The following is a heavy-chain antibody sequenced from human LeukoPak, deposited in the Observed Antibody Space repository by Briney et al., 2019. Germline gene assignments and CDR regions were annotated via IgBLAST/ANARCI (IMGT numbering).Heavy chain of an antibody. Sequence: SETLSLTCTVSGASITSSSYYWGWIRQPPGKGLEWIGSNYYSGNTYHNPSLKSRVTISVDTSKNQFSLKLSSVTAADTAVYYCARRRLRPSIIIDYWGQGTLVTVSS. CDR2: NYYSGNT. V-gene: IGHV4-39*01. CDR1: GASITSSSYY. D-gene: IGHD4-17*01. J-gene: IGHJ4*02. CDR3: ARRRLRPSIIIDY.